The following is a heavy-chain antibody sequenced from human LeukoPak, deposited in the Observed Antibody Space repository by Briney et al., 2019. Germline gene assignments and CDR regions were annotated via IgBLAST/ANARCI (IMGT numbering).Heavy chain of an antibody. V-gene: IGHV3-21*01. D-gene: IGHD4-17*01. CDR1: EFTFSRYS. CDR3: ARHGDGFYYGMDV. CDR2: ISSSGHDI. Sequence: GGSLRLSCAASEFTFSRYSMNWFRQAPGEGPEWVSSISSSGHDIYYGDSVKGRFTISRDNAKKSLYLQMNSLRAEDTAVYYCARHGDGFYYGMDVWGQGTTVTVSS. J-gene: IGHJ6*02.